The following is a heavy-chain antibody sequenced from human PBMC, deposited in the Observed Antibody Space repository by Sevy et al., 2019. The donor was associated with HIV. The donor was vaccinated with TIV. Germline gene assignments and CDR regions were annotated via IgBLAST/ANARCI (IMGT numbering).Heavy chain of an antibody. CDR1: GFTFTNYA. D-gene: IGHD3-3*01. Sequence: GGSLRLSCAASGFTFTNYAMNWVRQAPGKGLEWVSGISDSGDTTHYAESVKGRFTISRDNAKNTLYLEMKNLRAEDTAVYYCAREGVDFWSGPVDFYYGMDVWGPGATVTVSS. V-gene: IGHV3-23*01. CDR3: AREGVDFWSGPVDFYYGMDV. J-gene: IGHJ6*02. CDR2: ISDSGDTT.